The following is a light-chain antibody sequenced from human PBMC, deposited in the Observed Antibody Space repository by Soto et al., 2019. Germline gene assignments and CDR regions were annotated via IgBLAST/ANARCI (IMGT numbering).Light chain of an antibody. CDR1: QSVSSN. V-gene: IGKV3-15*01. CDR2: DAS. CDR3: QQLERYPST. J-gene: IGKJ4*01. Sequence: EIVMTQSPATLSVSPGERATLSCRASQSVSSNLAWYQQRPGQAPSLLIYDASTRATGFPARFSGRGSGTEFTLTISSLQPEDFATYYCQQLERYPSTFGGGTKVEIK.